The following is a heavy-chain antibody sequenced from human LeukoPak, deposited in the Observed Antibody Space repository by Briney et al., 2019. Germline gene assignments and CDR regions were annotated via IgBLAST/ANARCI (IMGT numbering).Heavy chain of an antibody. J-gene: IGHJ4*02. D-gene: IGHD1-26*01. Sequence: PSETLSLTCTVSGGSISSYYWSWIRQPPGKGLEWIGYIYYSGSTNYNPSPKSRVTISVDTSKNQFSLKLSSVTAADTAVYYCAREGATTSTFDYWGQGTLVTVSS. CDR1: GGSISSYY. CDR2: IYYSGST. CDR3: AREGATTSTFDY. V-gene: IGHV4-59*01.